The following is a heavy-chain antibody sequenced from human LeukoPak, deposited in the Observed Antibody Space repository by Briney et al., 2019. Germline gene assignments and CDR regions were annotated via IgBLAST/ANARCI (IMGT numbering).Heavy chain of an antibody. CDR3: ARGQPHMVRGALRSNWIDA. CDR2: MNHSGST. Sequence: SETLSLTCAVYGGSFSGYYWNWIRQPPGKGLEWIGEMNHSGSTNYNPSLKSRVTISVDTSKNQFSLKMTSVTAADTAVYYCARGQPHMVRGALRSNWIDAWGRGTLVTVSS. CDR1: GGSFSGYY. V-gene: IGHV4-34*01. J-gene: IGHJ5*02. D-gene: IGHD3-10*01.